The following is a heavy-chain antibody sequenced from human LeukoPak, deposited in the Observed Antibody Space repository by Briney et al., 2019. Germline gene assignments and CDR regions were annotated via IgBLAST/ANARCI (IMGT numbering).Heavy chain of an antibody. Sequence: GGSLRLSCAASGFTFSSYAMGWVRQAPGKGLEWVSALGGGGGDTNCADSVKGRFTISRDNSRNTVYLQMNSLRAEDTAVYYCAKEAPNQSPTYDSSGLYYRYFDYWGQGTLVTVSS. J-gene: IGHJ4*02. CDR3: AKEAPNQSPTYDSSGLYYRYFDY. V-gene: IGHV3-23*01. D-gene: IGHD3-22*01. CDR1: GFTFSSYA. CDR2: LGGGGGDT.